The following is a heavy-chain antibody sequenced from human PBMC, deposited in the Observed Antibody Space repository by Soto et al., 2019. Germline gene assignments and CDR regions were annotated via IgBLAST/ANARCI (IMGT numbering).Heavy chain of an antibody. V-gene: IGHV2-70*01. CDR3: ARIPYYYGSGSPSFYYGMDV. Sequence: TLSLTCTVSGGCMRSYYWSWIRQPPGKALEWLALIDWDDDKYYSTSLKTRLTISKDTSKNQVVLTMTNMDPVDTATYYCARIPYYYGSGSPSFYYGMDVWGQGTTVTVSS. CDR2: IDWDDDK. J-gene: IGHJ6*02. CDR1: GGCMRSYY. D-gene: IGHD3-10*01.